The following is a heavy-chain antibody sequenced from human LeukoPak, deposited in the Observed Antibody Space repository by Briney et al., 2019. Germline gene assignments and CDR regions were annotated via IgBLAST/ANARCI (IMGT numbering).Heavy chain of an antibody. D-gene: IGHD3-22*01. J-gene: IGHJ3*02. Sequence: ASVKVSCKASGCTFSSYAINWVRQAPGQGLEWMGIINPSGGSTSYAQKFQGRVTMTRDMSTSTVYMELSSLRSEDTAVYYCARALHYYDSSGYTHDAFDIWGQGTMVTVSS. CDR3: ARALHYYDSSGYTHDAFDI. CDR1: GCTFSSYA. CDR2: INPSGGST. V-gene: IGHV1-46*01.